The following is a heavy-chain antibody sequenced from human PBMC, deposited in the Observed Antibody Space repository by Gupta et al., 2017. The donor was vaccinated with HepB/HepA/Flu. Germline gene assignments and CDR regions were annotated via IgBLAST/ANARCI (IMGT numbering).Heavy chain of an antibody. Sequence: EVQLVESGGGLVQPGGSLRLPCAASGFTFSSYEMNWARQAPGKGLEWVSYISSSGSTIYYADSVKGRFTISRDNAKNSLYLQMNSLRAEDTAVYYCARDRRAAPGFDYWGQGTLVTVSS. D-gene: IGHD2-15*01. CDR2: ISSSGSTI. CDR1: GFTFSSYE. CDR3: ARDRRAAPGFDY. V-gene: IGHV3-48*03. J-gene: IGHJ4*02.